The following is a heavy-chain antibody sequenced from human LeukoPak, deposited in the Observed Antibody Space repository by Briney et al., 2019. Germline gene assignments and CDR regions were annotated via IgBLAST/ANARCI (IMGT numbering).Heavy chain of an antibody. V-gene: IGHV4-4*07. J-gene: IGHJ5*02. Sequence: SETLSLTCTVSGGSISSYYWSWIRLPAGKGLEWVGRIYTSGSTNYNPSLKSRVTMSVDTSRNQFSLKLSSVTAADTAVYYCALQPARRLSWFDPWGQGTLVTVSS. D-gene: IGHD2-2*01. CDR2: IYTSGST. CDR3: ALQPARRLSWFDP. CDR1: GGSISSYY.